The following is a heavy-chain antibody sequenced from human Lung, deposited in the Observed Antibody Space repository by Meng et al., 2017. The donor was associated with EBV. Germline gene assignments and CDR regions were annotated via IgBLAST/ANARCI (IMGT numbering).Heavy chain of an antibody. CDR2: IYYSGNP. V-gene: IGHV4-30-4*01. Sequence: VHPQGTGPGLVKPSKTLSLTCSFSGDSINSRDYYWSWIRQPPGKGLEWIGYIYYSGNPYYNPSLKSRVTMSVDTSKTQFSLKLTSVTAADTAIYFCASGGISRYFDNWGPGTLVTVSS. D-gene: IGHD1-26*01. J-gene: IGHJ4*02. CDR3: ASGGISRYFDN. CDR1: GDSINSRDYY.